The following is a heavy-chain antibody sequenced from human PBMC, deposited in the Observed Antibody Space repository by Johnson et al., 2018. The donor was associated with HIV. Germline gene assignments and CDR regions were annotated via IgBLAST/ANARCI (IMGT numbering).Heavy chain of an antibody. J-gene: IGHJ3*02. V-gene: IGHV3-15*01. Sequence: VQLVESGGGLVQPGGSLRLSCAASGFAFSSYAVTWVRQTSGQGLEWLGRIKSKTDGGPTDYAAPVKGTFTISRDDSKNTLYLQMNSLKTEDTAVYYCTTLYYNFWSGHYAFDIWGQGTMVTISS. D-gene: IGHD3-3*01. CDR1: GFAFSSYA. CDR3: TTLYYNFWSGHYAFDI. CDR2: IKSKTDGGPT.